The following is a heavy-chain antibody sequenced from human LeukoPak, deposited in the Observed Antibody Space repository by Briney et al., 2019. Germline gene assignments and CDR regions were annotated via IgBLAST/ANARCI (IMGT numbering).Heavy chain of an antibody. V-gene: IGHV3-9*01. CDR3: AKWNGYADY. CDR2: IGWSGGTL. J-gene: IGHJ4*02. D-gene: IGHD5-12*01. CDR1: GFTFDDYA. Sequence: GGSLRLSCAASGFTFDDYAMHWVRQAPGKGLEWISGIGWSGGTLGYADSVRGRFTISRDNAKNSLYLQMNSLRAEDSALYYCAKWNGYADYWGRGTLVTASS.